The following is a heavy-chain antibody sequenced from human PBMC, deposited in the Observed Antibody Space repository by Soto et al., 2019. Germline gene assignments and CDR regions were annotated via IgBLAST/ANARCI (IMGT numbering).Heavy chain of an antibody. J-gene: IGHJ4*02. CDR2: ISYDGSNK. V-gene: IGHV3-30*18. D-gene: IGHD6-13*01. CDR1: GFTFSSYG. CDR3: AKPKKSAAANYYFDY. Sequence: GGSLRLSCAASGFTFSSYGMHWVRQAPGKGLEWVAVISYDGSNKYYADSVKGRFTISRDNSKNTLYLQMNSLRAEDTAVYYCAKPKKSAAANYYFDYWGQGTLVTVSS.